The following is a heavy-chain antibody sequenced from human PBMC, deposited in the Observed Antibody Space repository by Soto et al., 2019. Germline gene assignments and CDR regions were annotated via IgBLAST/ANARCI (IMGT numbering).Heavy chain of an antibody. CDR2: INPNSGGT. CDR3: ARDSGESGTYYDFSELIYGMDV. V-gene: IGHV1-2*04. CDR1: GYTFTGYY. D-gene: IGHD3-3*01. Sequence: GASVKVSCKASGYTFTGYYMRWVRQAPGQGLEWMGWINPNSGGTNYAQKFQGWVTMTRDTSISTAYMELSRLRSDDTAVYYCARDSGESGTYYDFSELIYGMDVWGQGTTVTVSS. J-gene: IGHJ6*02.